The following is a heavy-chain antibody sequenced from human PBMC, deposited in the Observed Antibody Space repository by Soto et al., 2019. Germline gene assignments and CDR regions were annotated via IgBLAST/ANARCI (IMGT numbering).Heavy chain of an antibody. D-gene: IGHD6-19*01. CDR2: INHSGSP. Sequence: PSETLSLTCNVSTGSIFSHSYYWSWIRQPPWKGLEWIGTINHSGSPYHNPSLKSRVTISVDSSKNQFSLTLTSVTVADTAVYYCARRYAPRYSSGNNHFDLWGQGXLVTVYS. CDR1: TGSIFSHSYY. J-gene: IGHJ4*02. CDR3: ARRYAPRYSSGNNHFDL. V-gene: IGHV4-39*01.